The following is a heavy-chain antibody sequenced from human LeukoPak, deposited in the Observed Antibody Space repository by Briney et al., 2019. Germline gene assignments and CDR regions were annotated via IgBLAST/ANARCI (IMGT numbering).Heavy chain of an antibody. J-gene: IGHJ5*02. D-gene: IGHD6-19*01. Sequence: PGGSLRLSCVASGFTSSGHYIDWVRQAPGRGLEWVSSIRPSGDNIYYGDSVKGRFTISRDNSKNTVYLQMNNMRVDDTAVYYCARVAGWHWFDPWGQGTLVTVSS. CDR3: ARVAGWHWFDP. V-gene: IGHV3-23*01. CDR2: IRPSGDNI. CDR1: GFTSSGHY.